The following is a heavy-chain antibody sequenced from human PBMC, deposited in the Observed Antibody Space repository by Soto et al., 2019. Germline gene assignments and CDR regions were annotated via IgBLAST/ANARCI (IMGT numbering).Heavy chain of an antibody. CDR3: AIVFQSVHDYIWGSYRGNYVDY. D-gene: IGHD3-16*02. V-gene: IGHV3-23*01. CDR2: ISGSGGST. CDR1: GFTFSSYA. Sequence: PGGSLRLSCAASGFTFSSYAMSWVRQAPGKGLEWVSAISGSGGSTYHADSVKGRFTISRDNSKNTLYLQMNSLRAVDTAVFYCAIVFQSVHDYIWGSYRGNYVDYWGQGTLVTVSS. J-gene: IGHJ4*02.